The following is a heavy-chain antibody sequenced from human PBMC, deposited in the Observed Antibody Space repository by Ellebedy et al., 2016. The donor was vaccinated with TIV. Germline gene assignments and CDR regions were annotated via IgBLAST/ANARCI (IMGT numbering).Heavy chain of an antibody. J-gene: IGHJ2*01. Sequence: GESLKISCEASQFTFRSSWMTWVRQAPGKGLEWVASIEDAGTETYSVDSAEGRFIISSDNAKNSLYLRINNPRDEDTAVYYCARRGSRYWHFDLWGRGTQVIVSS. CDR2: IEDAGTET. V-gene: IGHV3-7*03. CDR1: QFTFRSSW. D-gene: IGHD1-1*01. CDR3: ARRGSRYWHFDL.